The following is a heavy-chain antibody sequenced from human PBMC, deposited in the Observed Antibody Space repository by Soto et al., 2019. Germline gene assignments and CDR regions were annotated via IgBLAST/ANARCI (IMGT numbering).Heavy chain of an antibody. CDR1: GGTFSSYA. Sequence: QVQLVQSGAEVKKPGSSVKVSCKASGGTFSSYAISWVRQAPGQGLEWMGGIIPIFGTANYAQKFQGRVTITADESTSTAYMELSSLRSEDTAVYYCARAESPVYDSSGYSKMGWFDPWGQGTLVTVSS. V-gene: IGHV1-69*12. J-gene: IGHJ5*02. CDR3: ARAESPVYDSSGYSKMGWFDP. D-gene: IGHD3-22*01. CDR2: IIPIFGTA.